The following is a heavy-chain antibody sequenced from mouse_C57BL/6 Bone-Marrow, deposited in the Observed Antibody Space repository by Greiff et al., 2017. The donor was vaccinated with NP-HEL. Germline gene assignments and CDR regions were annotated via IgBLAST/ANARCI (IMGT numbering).Heavy chain of an antibody. Sequence: QVQLQQSGAELARPGASVKLSCKASGYTFTSYGISWVKQRTGQGLEWIGEIYPRSGNTYYNEKFKGKATLTADKSSSTAYMELRSLTSEDSAVYFCARRRLRRGAWFAYWGQGTLVTVSA. J-gene: IGHJ3*01. V-gene: IGHV1-81*01. D-gene: IGHD2-4*01. CDR3: ARRRLRRGAWFAY. CDR1: GYTFTSYG. CDR2: IYPRSGNT.